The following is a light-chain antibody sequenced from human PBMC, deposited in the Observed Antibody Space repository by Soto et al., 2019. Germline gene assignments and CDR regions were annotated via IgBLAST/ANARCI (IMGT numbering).Light chain of an antibody. CDR3: QQSYSTPQT. CDR2: AAS. V-gene: IGKV1-39*01. Sequence: DIQMTQSPSSLSASVGDRVTITFLASQSISSYLNWYQQKPGKAPKLLIYAASSLQSGVPSRFSGSGSGTDFTLTISSLQPEDFATYYCQQSYSTPQTFGQGTKVDIK. CDR1: QSISSY. J-gene: IGKJ1*01.